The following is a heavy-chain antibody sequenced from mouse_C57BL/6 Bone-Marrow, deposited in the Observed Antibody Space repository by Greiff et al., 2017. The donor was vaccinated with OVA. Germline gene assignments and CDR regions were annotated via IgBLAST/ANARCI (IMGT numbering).Heavy chain of an antibody. Sequence: VQLQQSGAELVRPGSSVKMSCKTSGYTFTSYGINWVKQRPGQGLEWIGCIYSGNGYTEYNEKFKGKATLTSDTSSSTAYMQLSSLTSEESAMYSCTRSFYYYGSSPLAYWGEGTLVTVSA. CDR1: GYTFTSYG. D-gene: IGHD1-1*01. CDR2: IYSGNGYT. CDR3: TRSFYYYGSSPLAY. J-gene: IGHJ3*01. V-gene: IGHV1-58*01.